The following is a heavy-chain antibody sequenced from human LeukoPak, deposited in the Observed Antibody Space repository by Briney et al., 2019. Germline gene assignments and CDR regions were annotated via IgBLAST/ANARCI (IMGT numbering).Heavy chain of an antibody. CDR3: ARVLAAARVSYYYGMDV. CDR2: INTNTGNP. J-gene: IGHJ6*02. Sequence: GASVKVSCKASGYTVTSYAMNWVRQAPGQGLEWMGWINTNTGNPTYAQGFTGRFVFSLDTSVSTAYLQISSLKAEDTAVYYCARVLAAARVSYYYGMDVWGQGTTVTVSS. V-gene: IGHV7-4-1*02. D-gene: IGHD6-6*01. CDR1: GYTVTSYA.